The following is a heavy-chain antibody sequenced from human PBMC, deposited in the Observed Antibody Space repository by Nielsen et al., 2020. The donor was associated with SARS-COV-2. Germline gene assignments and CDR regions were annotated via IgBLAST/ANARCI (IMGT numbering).Heavy chain of an antibody. CDR2: ISHDESSQ. CDR1: GFTFRQYG. D-gene: IGHD2-15*01. V-gene: IGHV3-30*04. J-gene: IGHJ6*04. CDR3: AREPPSGFYGRGAYLGMDV. Sequence: GESLKISCAASGFTFRQYGLDWVRQAPGKGLEWVAMISHDESSQYYAGSVKGRFTISRDNSKNTLFLQMDSLKTEDTAVYFCAREPPSGFYGRGAYLGMDVWGKGTTVTVSS.